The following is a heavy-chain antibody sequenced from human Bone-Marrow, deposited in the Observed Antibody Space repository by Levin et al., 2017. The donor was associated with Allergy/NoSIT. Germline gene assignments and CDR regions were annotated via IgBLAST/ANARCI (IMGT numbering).Heavy chain of an antibody. J-gene: IGHJ4*02. CDR3: AKDMRSTVTSLIDY. Sequence: SLKISCAASGFTFDDYAMHWVRQAPGKGLEWVSGISWNSGSIGYADSVKGRFTISRDNAKNSLYLQMNSLRAEDTALYYCAKDMRSTVTSLIDYWGQGTLVTVSS. V-gene: IGHV3-9*01. D-gene: IGHD4-17*01. CDR1: GFTFDDYA. CDR2: ISWNSGSI.